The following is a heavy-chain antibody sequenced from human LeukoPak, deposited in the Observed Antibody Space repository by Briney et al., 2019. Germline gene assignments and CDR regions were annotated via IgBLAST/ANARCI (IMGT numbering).Heavy chain of an antibody. CDR2: INHSGST. Sequence: GSLRLSCAASGFTFSSYSMNWVRQPPGKGLEWIGEINHSGSTNYNPSLKSRVTISVDTSKNQFSLKLSSVTAADTAIYYCASGREGSWFGEEAHFDYWGQGTLVTVSS. V-gene: IGHV4-34*01. CDR3: ASGREGSWFGEEAHFDY. CDR1: GFTFSSYS. D-gene: IGHD3-10*01. J-gene: IGHJ4*02.